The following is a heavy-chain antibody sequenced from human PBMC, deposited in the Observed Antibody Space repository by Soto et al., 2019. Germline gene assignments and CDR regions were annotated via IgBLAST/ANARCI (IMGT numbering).Heavy chain of an antibody. CDR1: GGTFSSYA. V-gene: IGHV1-69*01. CDR2: IIPIFGTA. Sequence: QVQLVQSGAEVKKPGSSVKVSCKASGGTFSSYAISWVRQAPGQGLEWMGGIIPIFGTANYAQKCQGRVTITADESTSTAYMELSSLRSEDTAVYYCARGEKYYYDSSGYYDYWGQGTLVTVSS. CDR3: ARGEKYYYDSSGYYDY. D-gene: IGHD3-22*01. J-gene: IGHJ4*02.